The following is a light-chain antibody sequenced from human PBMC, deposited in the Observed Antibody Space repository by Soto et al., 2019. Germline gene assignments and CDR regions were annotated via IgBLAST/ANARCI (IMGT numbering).Light chain of an antibody. CDR3: QQYYSYPPT. CDR2: AAS. V-gene: IGKV1-17*01. CDR1: QGIRND. Sequence: DIQMTLSRSSLSVSLGDRVTITCRASQGIRNDLAWYQQKPGKAPKLLIYAASTLQSGVPSRFSGSGSGTDFTLTISCLQSEDFATYYCQQYYSYPPTFGQGTKVDIK. J-gene: IGKJ1*01.